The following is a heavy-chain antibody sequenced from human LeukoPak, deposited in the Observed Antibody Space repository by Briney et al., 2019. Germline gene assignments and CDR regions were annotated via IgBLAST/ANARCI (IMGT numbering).Heavy chain of an antibody. CDR3: AKNYIGSPNQSNSLFDY. J-gene: IGHJ4*02. Sequence: PGGSLRLSCAASGFTFSSYAMSWVRQAPGKGLEWVSTIGSSGGRTYYADSVKGRFTISRDNSKNTLCLQMNSLRAEDTAIYYCAKNYIGSPNQSNSLFDYWGQGALVTVSS. V-gene: IGHV3-23*01. CDR1: GFTFSSYA. D-gene: IGHD5-12*01. CDR2: IGSSGGRT.